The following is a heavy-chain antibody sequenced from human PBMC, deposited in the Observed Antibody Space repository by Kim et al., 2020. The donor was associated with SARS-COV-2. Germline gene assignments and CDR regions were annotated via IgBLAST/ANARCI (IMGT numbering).Heavy chain of an antibody. J-gene: IGHJ4*02. V-gene: IGHV1-18*01. CDR3: ARDQVPDVSGYSFVEPFDY. CDR1: GYIFTSYG. D-gene: IGHD3-22*01. CDR2: ISNYNGHT. Sequence: ASVKVSCKASGYIFTSYGISWVRQAPGQGLEWMGWISNYNGHTRYAQNVQDRVTMTTDTSTRTVSMELRSLTSEDTAVYYCARDQVPDVSGYSFVEPFDYWGQGTLVTVSS.